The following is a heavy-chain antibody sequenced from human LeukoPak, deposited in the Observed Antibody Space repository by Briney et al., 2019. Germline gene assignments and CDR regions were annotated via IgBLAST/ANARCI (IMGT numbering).Heavy chain of an antibody. CDR3: AKEAQGCSITSCYFDS. CDR1: GFTFSNNA. J-gene: IGHJ4*02. Sequence: GGSLRLSCAASGFTFSNNAMSWVRQAPGKGLEWVSAISGSGGNTYYADSVKGRFTISRDNSKNTLFLQMNSLRAEDTAVYYCAKEAQGCSITSCYFDSWGQGNLVTVSS. D-gene: IGHD2-2*01. V-gene: IGHV3-23*01. CDR2: ISGSGGNT.